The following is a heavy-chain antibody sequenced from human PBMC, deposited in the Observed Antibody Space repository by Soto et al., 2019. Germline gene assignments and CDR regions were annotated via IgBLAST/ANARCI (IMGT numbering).Heavy chain of an antibody. CDR2: LYYYSGNT. D-gene: IGHD3-16*01. V-gene: IGHV4-39*07. Sequence: SETLSLTCTVSGSSISSSGYYWGWIRQPPGRGLEWIGSLYYYSGNTDYNPSLKSRLAISIDTSKNQFSLKLSSVTAADTAVYFCAREGGESSDGLYYFDSWGQGSLVTVSS. CDR3: AREGGESSDGLYYFDS. CDR1: GSSISSSGYY. J-gene: IGHJ4*02.